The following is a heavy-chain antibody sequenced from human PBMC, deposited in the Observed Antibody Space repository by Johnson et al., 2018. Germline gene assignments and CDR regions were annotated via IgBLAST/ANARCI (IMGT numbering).Heavy chain of an antibody. CDR3: AKDLGYDSSGEDAFDI. J-gene: IGHJ3*02. V-gene: IGHV3-43*01. D-gene: IGHD3-22*01. Sequence: VQLVQAGGVVVQPGGSLRLPCAASGFTFDDYTMHWVRQAPGTGLEWVSLISWNSGSIGYADSVTGRFTISRDNAKNSLYLQMNSLRAEDTALYYCAKDLGYDSSGEDAFDIWGQGTMVTVSS. CDR2: ISWNSGSI. CDR1: GFTFDDYT.